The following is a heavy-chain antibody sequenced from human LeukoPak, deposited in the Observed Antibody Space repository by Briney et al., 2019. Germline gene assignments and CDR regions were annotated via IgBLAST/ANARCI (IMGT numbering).Heavy chain of an antibody. V-gene: IGHV4-39*07. Sequence: SETLSLTCTVCGGSISSSGSYWGWIRQPPGKGLEWIGSIYYTGNTYNPSLKSRVTISVDTSKNQFSLNLTSVNAADTAVYFCSRGLDSRKLGYWGQGTLVTVSS. CDR2: IYYTGNT. J-gene: IGHJ4*02. D-gene: IGHD3-22*01. CDR1: GGSISSSGSY. CDR3: SRGLDSRKLGY.